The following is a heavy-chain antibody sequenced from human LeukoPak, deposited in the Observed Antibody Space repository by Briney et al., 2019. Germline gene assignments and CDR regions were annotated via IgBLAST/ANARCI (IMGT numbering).Heavy chain of an antibody. CDR3: ATGRAKEVAAAGTQTPRFDY. J-gene: IGHJ4*02. Sequence: ASVKVSCKVSGYTLTELSMHWVRQAPGKGLEWMGGFDPEDGETIYAQKFQGRVTMTEDTSTDTAYTELSSLRSEDTAVYYCATGRAKEVAAAGTQTPRFDYWGQGTLVTVSS. D-gene: IGHD6-13*01. V-gene: IGHV1-24*01. CDR1: GYTLTELS. CDR2: FDPEDGET.